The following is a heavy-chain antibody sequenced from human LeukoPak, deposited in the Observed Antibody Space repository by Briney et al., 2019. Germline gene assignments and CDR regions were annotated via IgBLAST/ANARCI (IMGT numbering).Heavy chain of an antibody. CDR3: ARDSSSPGGYFDY. V-gene: IGHV1-69*05. J-gene: IGHJ4*02. Sequence: REASVKVSCKASGGTFSSYAISWVRQAPGQGLEWMGGIIPIFGTANYAQKFQGRVTITTDESTSTAYMELSSLRSEDTAVYYCARDSSSPGGYFDYWGQGILVTVSS. CDR1: GGTFSSYA. D-gene: IGHD6-6*01. CDR2: IIPIFGTA.